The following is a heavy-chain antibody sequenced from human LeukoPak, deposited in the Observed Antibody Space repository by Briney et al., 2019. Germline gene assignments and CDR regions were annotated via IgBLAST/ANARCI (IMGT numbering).Heavy chain of an antibody. J-gene: IGHJ6*02. CDR3: AKTHPGIAAAHGMDV. V-gene: IGHV3-30*02. Sequence: GGSLRLSCAASGFTFSSYGMHWVRQAPGKGLQWVAVIWYDGSNKYYADSVKGRFTISRDNSKNTLYLQMNSLRAEDTAVYYCAKTHPGIAAAHGMDVWGQGTTVTVSS. D-gene: IGHD6-13*01. CDR2: IWYDGSNK. CDR1: GFTFSSYG.